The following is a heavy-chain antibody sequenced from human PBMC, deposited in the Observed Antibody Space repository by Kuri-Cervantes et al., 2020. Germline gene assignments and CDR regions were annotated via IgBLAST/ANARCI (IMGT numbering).Heavy chain of an antibody. CDR1: GYTFTSYG. CDR2: ISAYNGDT. V-gene: IGHV1-18*01. D-gene: IGHD4-17*01. Sequence: ASVKVSCKASGYTFTSYGISWVRQAPGQGLEWMGWISAYNGDTNYAQKLQGRVTMTRNTSISTAYMELSSLRSEDTAVYYCARGNTYGAPDYWGQGTLVTVSS. CDR3: ARGNTYGAPDY. J-gene: IGHJ4*02.